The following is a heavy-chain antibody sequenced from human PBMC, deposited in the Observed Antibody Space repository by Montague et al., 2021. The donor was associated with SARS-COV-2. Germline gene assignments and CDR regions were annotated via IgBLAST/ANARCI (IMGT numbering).Heavy chain of an antibody. D-gene: IGHD3-22*01. Sequence: SETLSLTCAVSGGSISTSNWCTWVRQPPGKGLQWFGESYHDGRTNYNPSLKSRVTILLDKSKNQFSLNLTSVTAADTAIYYCARDHDDSSGSFDYWGQGTLVTVSS. CDR3: ARDHDDSSGSFDY. V-gene: IGHV4-4*02. CDR2: SYHDGRT. J-gene: IGHJ4*02. CDR1: GGSISTSNW.